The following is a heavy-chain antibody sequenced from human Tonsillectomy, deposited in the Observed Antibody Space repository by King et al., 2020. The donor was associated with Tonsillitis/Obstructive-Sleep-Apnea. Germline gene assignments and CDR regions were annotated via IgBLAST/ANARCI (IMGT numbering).Heavy chain of an antibody. CDR3: ARGGELELRDYYYYYMDV. Sequence: VQLQQWGAGLLKPSETLSLTCAVYSGSFSGYYWTWIRQPPGKGLEWIGEINHSGSTNYNPSLKSRVTISVDTSKNQFSLKLNSVTAADTAVYYCARGGELELRDYYYYYMDVWGKGATVTVSS. CDR2: INHSGST. J-gene: IGHJ6*03. D-gene: IGHD1-7*01. V-gene: IGHV4-34*01. CDR1: SGSFSGYY.